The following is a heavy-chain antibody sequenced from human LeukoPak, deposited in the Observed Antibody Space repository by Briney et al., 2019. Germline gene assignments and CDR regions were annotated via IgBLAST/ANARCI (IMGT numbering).Heavy chain of an antibody. CDR3: ARDSPYDVFYLGAFDI. V-gene: IGHV3-66*01. CDR1: GFTLSSNY. Sequence: GGSLRLSCAASGFTLSSNYMSWVRQAPGKGLEWGSVIYSDGSTYYADSVTSKFTISRDTSKNTLYLHMNGLRAEDTAVYYCARDSPYDVFYLGAFDIWGQGTMVTVSS. D-gene: IGHD2-8*01. CDR2: IYSDGST. J-gene: IGHJ3*02.